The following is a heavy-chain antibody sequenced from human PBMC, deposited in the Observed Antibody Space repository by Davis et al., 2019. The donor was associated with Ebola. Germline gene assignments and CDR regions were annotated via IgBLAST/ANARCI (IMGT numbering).Heavy chain of an antibody. V-gene: IGHV1-2*04. D-gene: IGHD6-13*01. CDR2: INPNSGGT. CDR3: ARDPIAAADPFDY. CDR1: GYTFTGYY. J-gene: IGHJ4*02. Sequence: AASVKVSCKASGYTFTGYYMHWVRQAPGQGLEWMGWINPNSGGTNYAQKFQGWVTMTRDTSISTAYMELSRLRSEDTAVYYCARDPIAAADPFDYWGQGTLVTVSS.